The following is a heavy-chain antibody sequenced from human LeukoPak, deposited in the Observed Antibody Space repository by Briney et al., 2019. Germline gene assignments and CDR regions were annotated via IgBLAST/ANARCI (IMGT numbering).Heavy chain of an antibody. CDR2: ISSSGSTI. J-gene: IGHJ4*02. D-gene: IGHD4-17*01. V-gene: IGHV3-11*01. CDR3: ARGRDYGDPEVDY. Sequence: KTGGSLRLSCAASGFTFSDYYMSWIRQAPGKGLEWVSYISSSGSTICYADSVKGRFTISRDNAKNSLYLQMNSLRAEDTAVYYCARGRDYGDPEVDYWGQGTLVTVSS. CDR1: GFTFSDYY.